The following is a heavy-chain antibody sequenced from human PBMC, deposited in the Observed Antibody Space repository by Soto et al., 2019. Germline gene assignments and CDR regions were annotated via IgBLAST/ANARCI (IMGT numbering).Heavy chain of an antibody. D-gene: IGHD2-21*01. CDR3: TSSKYDVVAGSVWFDP. J-gene: IGHJ5*02. Sequence: SETLSLTCAVSRGSITSGGYSWGWIRQPPGQGLEWIGYVYHSGNTYYNSSPKGRVSISLDDSRKQFSLRLNSVTAADTAVDFCTSSKYDVVAGSVWFDPWGQGTLVTVSS. CDR2: VYHSGNT. V-gene: IGHV4-30-2*01. CDR1: RGSITSGGYS.